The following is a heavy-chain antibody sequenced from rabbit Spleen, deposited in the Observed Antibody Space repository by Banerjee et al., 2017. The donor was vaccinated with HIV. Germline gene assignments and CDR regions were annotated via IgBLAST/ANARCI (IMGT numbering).Heavy chain of an antibody. Sequence: QSLEESGGDLVKPGASLTLTCTASAFSFSASYYMCWVRQAPGKGLECIACIYGGSSGSTYYASWAKGRFTISKTSSTTVTLQMTSLTAADTATYFCARGSAAMTMVITGFYFNLWGPGTLSPS. CDR3: ARGSAAMTMVITGFYFNL. D-gene: IGHD2-1*01. CDR1: AFSFSASYY. CDR2: IYGGSSGST. J-gene: IGHJ4*01. V-gene: IGHV1S40*01.